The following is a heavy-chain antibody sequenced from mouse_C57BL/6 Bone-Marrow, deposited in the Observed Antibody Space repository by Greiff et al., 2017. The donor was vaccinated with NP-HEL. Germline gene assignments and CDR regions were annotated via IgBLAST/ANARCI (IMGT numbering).Heavy chain of an antibody. Sequence: EVQLQQSGPVLVKPGASVKMSCKASGYTFTDYYMNWVKQSHGKSLEWIGVINPYNGGTSYNQKFKGKATLTVDKSSSTSYMELNSLTSEDSAVYYCAKRGLLRYAMDYWGQGTSVTVSS. D-gene: IGHD1-1*01. CDR3: AKRGLLRYAMDY. CDR2: INPYNGGT. V-gene: IGHV1-19*01. J-gene: IGHJ4*01. CDR1: GYTFTDYY.